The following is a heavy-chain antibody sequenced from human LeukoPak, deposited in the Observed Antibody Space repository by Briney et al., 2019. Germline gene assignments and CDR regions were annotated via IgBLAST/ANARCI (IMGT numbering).Heavy chain of an antibody. D-gene: IGHD6-13*01. CDR3: ARDRPAGYFDY. J-gene: IGHJ4*02. Sequence: PSETLSLTCAVSGGSISSGGYSWGWIRQPPGKGLEWIGYIYHSGSTYYNPSIKSRVTISVDKSKNQFSLKLSSVTAADTAVYYCARDRPAGYFDYWGQGTLVTVSS. V-gene: IGHV4-30-2*01. CDR2: IYHSGST. CDR1: GGSISSGGYS.